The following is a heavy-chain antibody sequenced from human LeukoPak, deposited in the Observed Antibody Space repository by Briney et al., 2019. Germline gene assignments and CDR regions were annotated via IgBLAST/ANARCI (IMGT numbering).Heavy chain of an antibody. Sequence: ASVTVSFTGSGYTFINYGITWVRLAPGQGMERMGWISAYNSGYNSNTHYAQKLQCTVTMTTDTSTNTGYMELRSLRSDDTAVYYCAREYGSGGYTVIDYWGQGTLVTVSS. CDR2: ISAYNSGYNSNT. J-gene: IGHJ4*02. D-gene: IGHD3-10*01. CDR3: AREYGSGGYTVIDY. V-gene: IGHV1-18*01. CDR1: GYTFINYG.